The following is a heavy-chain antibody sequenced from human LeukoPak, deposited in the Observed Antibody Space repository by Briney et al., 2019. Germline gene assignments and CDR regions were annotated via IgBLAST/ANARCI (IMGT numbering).Heavy chain of an antibody. CDR3: ARHIYGAYYYMDV. CDR1: GGSIRGNY. Sequence: SETLSLTCTVSGGSIRGNYWSWIRQPPGKGLEWIGYVFYSDDSNYNPSLKSRVTISIDTPENQFSLNLNSVTAADTAVYYCARHIYGAYYYMDVWGKGTTVTVSS. CDR2: VFYSDDS. V-gene: IGHV4-59*08. D-gene: IGHD3-10*01. J-gene: IGHJ6*03.